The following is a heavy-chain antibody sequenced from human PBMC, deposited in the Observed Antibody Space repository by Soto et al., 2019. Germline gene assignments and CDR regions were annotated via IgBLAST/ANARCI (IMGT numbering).Heavy chain of an antibody. D-gene: IGHD3-9*01. J-gene: IGHJ6*02. Sequence: ASLKVSCKSSGYTFTRYGISWVRQAPGRGLEWMGWVSAYNGNTNYAQKLQGRVTMTTDTSTSTAYMELRSLRSDDTAVYYCARDRPYNYVILAGYTPDYYYYGMEVWGQGTTVAVAS. CDR1: GYTFTRYG. CDR2: VSAYNGNT. V-gene: IGHV1-18*01. CDR3: ARDRPYNYVILAGYTPDYYYYGMEV.